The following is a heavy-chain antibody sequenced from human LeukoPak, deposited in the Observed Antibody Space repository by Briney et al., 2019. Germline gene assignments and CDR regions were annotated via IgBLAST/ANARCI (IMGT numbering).Heavy chain of an antibody. D-gene: IGHD4-23*01. CDR1: GFTFSSYA. Sequence: QPGGSLRLSCAASGFTFSSYAMSWVRQAPGKGLEWVSTISGNGGHTYYADSVKGRFTISRDNSEKTLYLQMSSLRAEDTAVYYCAKDNAVTRAEYFQHWGQGTLVTVSS. V-gene: IGHV3-23*01. J-gene: IGHJ1*01. CDR3: AKDNAVTRAEYFQH. CDR2: ISGNGGHT.